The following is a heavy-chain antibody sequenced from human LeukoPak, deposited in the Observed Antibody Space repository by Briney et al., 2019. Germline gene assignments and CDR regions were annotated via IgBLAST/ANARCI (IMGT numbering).Heavy chain of an antibody. CDR2: IIPISGTA. V-gene: IGHV1-69*05. CDR3: AREPGYSSGWYYFYC. D-gene: IGHD6-19*01. J-gene: IGHJ4*02. CDR1: GGTFSSYA. Sequence: SVKVSCKASGGTFSSYAISWLRQAPGQGLEWMGRIIPISGTANYAQKFQGRVTITTDESTSTAYMELSSLRSEDTAVYYCAREPGYSSGWYYFYCGGQGTLVTVSS.